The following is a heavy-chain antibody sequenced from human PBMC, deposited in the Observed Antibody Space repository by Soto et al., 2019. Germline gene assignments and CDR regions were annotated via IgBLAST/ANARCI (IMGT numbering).Heavy chain of an antibody. V-gene: IGHV3-23*01. D-gene: IGHD1-26*01. CDR1: VFTFSNYA. CDR3: AKVPVGATGRFDY. CDR2: ISGSGGST. J-gene: IGHJ4*02. Sequence: GGSLRLSCAGSVFTFSNYAMSWVRQAPGKGLAWVSAISGSGGSTYYADSVKGRFTISRDNSKNTLYLQMNSLRAEDPALYYCAKVPVGATGRFDYWGQGTMVTVSS.